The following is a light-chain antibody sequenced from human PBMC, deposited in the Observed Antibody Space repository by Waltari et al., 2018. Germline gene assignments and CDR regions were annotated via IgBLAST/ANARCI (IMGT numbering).Light chain of an antibody. J-gene: IGKJ3*01. CDR1: ESVTSKY. V-gene: IGKV3-20*01. CDR3: QQYVGSSLT. Sequence: EIVLTQSPGTLSLSPGESATLSCRASESVTSKYLGWYQQKPGQAPRLLIYATSKRVGGTPYRFSGSGSGTDFTLTISRLEPEDFAVYYCQQYVGSSLTFGPGTRVDI. CDR2: ATS.